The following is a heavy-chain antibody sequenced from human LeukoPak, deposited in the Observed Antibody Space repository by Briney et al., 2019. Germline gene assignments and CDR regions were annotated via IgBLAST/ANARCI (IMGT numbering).Heavy chain of an antibody. CDR1: GLTFSSHW. CDR2: ITNDGSST. D-gene: IGHD4-11*01. Sequence: GGSLRLSCAASGLTFSSHWMHWVRQAPGKGLVWVSRITNDGSSTTYADSVKGRFTISRDNSKNTLYLQMNSLRAEDTAVYYCASDYSHYYYYYGMDVWGQGTTVTVSS. CDR3: ASDYSHYYYYYGMDV. V-gene: IGHV3-74*01. J-gene: IGHJ6*02.